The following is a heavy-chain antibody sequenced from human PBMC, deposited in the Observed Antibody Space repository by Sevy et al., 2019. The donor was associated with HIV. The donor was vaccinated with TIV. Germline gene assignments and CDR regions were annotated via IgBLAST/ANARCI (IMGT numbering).Heavy chain of an antibody. V-gene: IGHV3-48*01. J-gene: IGHJ5*02. D-gene: IGHD5-18*01. CDR2: ISSSSSTI. CDR3: PRDSGYSSNWFDP. Sequence: GESLKISCAASGFTFSSYSMNWVRQAPGKGLEWVSYISSSSSTIYYADSVKGRFTISRDNAKNSLYLQMNSLRAEDTAVYYCPRDSGYSSNWFDPWGQGTLVTVSS. CDR1: GFTFSSYS.